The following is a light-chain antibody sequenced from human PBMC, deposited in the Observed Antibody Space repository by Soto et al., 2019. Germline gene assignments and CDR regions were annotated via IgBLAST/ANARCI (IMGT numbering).Light chain of an antibody. J-gene: IGLJ2*01. CDR1: SSDVGAYNY. CDR2: DVS. V-gene: IGLV2-14*03. CDR3: SSYTSTNSL. Sequence: QSALTQPASVSGSPGESITISCTGTSSDVGAYNYVSWYQQHPGKDPKLMIYDVSNRPSGVSNRFSGSKSGNTASLTISGLQAEDEADYYCSSYTSTNSLFGGGTKLTVL.